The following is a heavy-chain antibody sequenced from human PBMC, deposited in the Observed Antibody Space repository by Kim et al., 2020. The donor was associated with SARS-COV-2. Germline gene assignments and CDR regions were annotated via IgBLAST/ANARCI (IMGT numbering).Heavy chain of an antibody. CDR2: IIPIFGTA. CDR3: ARDSMRGMVRGVHYYYYYGMDV. V-gene: IGHV1-69*13. D-gene: IGHD3-10*01. Sequence: SVKVSCKASVGTFISYAISWVRQAPGQGLEWMGGIIPIFGTANYAQKFQGRVTITADESTSTAYMELSSLRSEDTAVYYCARDSMRGMVRGVHYYYYYGMDVWGQGTTVTVSS. J-gene: IGHJ6*02. CDR1: VGTFISYA.